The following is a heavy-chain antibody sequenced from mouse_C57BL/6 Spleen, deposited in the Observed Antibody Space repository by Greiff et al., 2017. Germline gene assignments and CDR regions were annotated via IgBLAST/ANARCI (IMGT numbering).Heavy chain of an antibody. CDR3: ARRSNYAMDY. CDR1: GFTFSSYA. D-gene: IGHD5-1*01. CDR2: ISDGGSYT. J-gene: IGHJ4*01. V-gene: IGHV5-4*01. Sequence: EVQRVESGGGLVKPGGSLKLSCAASGFTFSSYAMSWVRQTPEKRLEWVATISDGGSYTYYPDNVKGRFTISRDNAKNNLYLQMSHLKSEDTAMYYCARRSNYAMDYWGQGTSVTVSS.